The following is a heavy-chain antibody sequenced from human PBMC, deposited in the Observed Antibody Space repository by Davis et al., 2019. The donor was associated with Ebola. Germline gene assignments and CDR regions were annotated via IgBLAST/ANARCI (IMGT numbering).Heavy chain of an antibody. CDR1: GGSISSYY. Sequence: PSETLSLTCTVSGGSISSYYWSWIRQPAGKGLEWIGRIYTSGSTNYNPSLKSRVTISVDTSKNQFSLKLSSVTAADTAVYYCARLPVVAASDENDYWGQGTLVTVSS. D-gene: IGHD2-15*01. CDR2: IYTSGST. J-gene: IGHJ4*02. CDR3: ARLPVVAASDENDY. V-gene: IGHV4-4*07.